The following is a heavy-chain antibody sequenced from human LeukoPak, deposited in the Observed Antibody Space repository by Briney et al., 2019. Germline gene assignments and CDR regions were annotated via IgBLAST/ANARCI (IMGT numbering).Heavy chain of an antibody. CDR1: GGTFSSYT. CDR3: AKCRGSSWSDYFDY. Sequence: ASVKVSCKASGGTFSSYTISWVRQAPGQGLEWMGRIIPILGIANYAQKFQGRVTITADKSTSTAYMELSSLRSEDTAVYYCAKCRGSSWSDYFDYWGQGTLVTVSS. CDR2: IIPILGIA. D-gene: IGHD6-13*01. V-gene: IGHV1-69*02. J-gene: IGHJ4*02.